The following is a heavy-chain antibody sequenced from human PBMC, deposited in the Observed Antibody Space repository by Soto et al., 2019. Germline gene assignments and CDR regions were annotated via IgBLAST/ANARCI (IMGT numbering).Heavy chain of an antibody. CDR3: ARVNITFGGVIVRVFAY. CDR2: INAGNGNT. CDR1: GYTFTSYA. Sequence: ASVKVSCKASGYTFTSYAMHWVRQAPGQRLEWMGWINAGNGNTKYSQKFQGRVTITRDTSASTAYMELSSLRSEDTAVYYCARVNITFGGVIVRVFAYWGQGTLVTVSS. D-gene: IGHD3-16*02. V-gene: IGHV1-3*01. J-gene: IGHJ4*02.